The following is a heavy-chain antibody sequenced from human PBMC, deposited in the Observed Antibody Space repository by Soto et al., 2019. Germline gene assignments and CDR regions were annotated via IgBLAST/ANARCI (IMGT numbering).Heavy chain of an antibody. CDR1: GYTFTAYY. V-gene: IGHV1-2*04. CDR2: INPYSGST. D-gene: IGHD6-19*01. Sequence: SVKSSCRPSGYTFTAYYMHYVRQAPGQGLEWMGWINPYSGSTNYAQKFQGWVTMTTDTSMSTAYMELSSLRSDDTAVYYCARVRSGYSSGWYWCDPWGQGTLVTVSS. CDR3: ARVRSGYSSGWYWCDP. J-gene: IGHJ5*02.